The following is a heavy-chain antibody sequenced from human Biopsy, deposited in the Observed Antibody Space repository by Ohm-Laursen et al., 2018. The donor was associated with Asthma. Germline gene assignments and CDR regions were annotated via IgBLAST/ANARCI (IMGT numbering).Heavy chain of an antibody. J-gene: IGHJ4*02. D-gene: IGHD3-10*01. Sequence: SLRLSCAASGFTFSSYGMDWVRQAPGKGLEWVALMSYDGSIKDHADSVKGRFTISRDNSMNTLYLHMNSLRVEDTAVYYCARGLDYSGRSGFDYWGQGTLVTVSS. CDR2: MSYDGSIK. CDR3: ARGLDYSGRSGFDY. CDR1: GFTFSSYG. V-gene: IGHV3-33*05.